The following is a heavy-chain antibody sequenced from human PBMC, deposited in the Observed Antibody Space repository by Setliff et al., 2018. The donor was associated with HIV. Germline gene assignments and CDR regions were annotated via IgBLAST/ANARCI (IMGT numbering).Heavy chain of an antibody. V-gene: IGHV3-48*01. CDR1: GFTFSSYS. CDR3: VRDWLVREIIAVYYFDH. D-gene: IGHD3-10*01. CDR2: ISSSGNSI. Sequence: RLSCAASGFTFSSYSMNWVRQAPGKGLEWVSYISSSGNSIYYADSVKGRFSISRDNAKNSLYLQMNSLRAEDTAVYYCVRDWLVREIIAVYYFDHWGQGTLVTVSS. J-gene: IGHJ4*02.